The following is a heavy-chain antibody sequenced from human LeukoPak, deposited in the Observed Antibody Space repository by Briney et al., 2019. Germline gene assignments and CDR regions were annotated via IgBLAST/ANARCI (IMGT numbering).Heavy chain of an antibody. CDR3: ARLWGSPYAFDI. J-gene: IGHJ3*02. V-gene: IGHV4-39*01. CDR1: GGSISSSSSY. CDR2: IYYSGST. Sequence: SETLSLTCTVSGGSISSSSSYWGWIRQPPGKGLEWIGSIYYSGSTYYHPSLKSRVTISVDTSKNQFSLRLSSVTAADTAVYYCARLWGSPYAFDIWGQGTMVTVSS. D-gene: IGHD3-16*01.